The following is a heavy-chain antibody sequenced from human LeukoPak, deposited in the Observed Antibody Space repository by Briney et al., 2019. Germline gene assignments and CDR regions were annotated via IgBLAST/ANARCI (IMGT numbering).Heavy chain of an antibody. J-gene: IGHJ4*02. V-gene: IGHV1-18*01. CDR3: ARVADYGSGSHLFDY. CDR1: GYTFLNYD. D-gene: IGHD3-10*01. CDR2: ISAHNCNT. Sequence: ASVKVSCKASGYTFLNYDFTWVRQAPGQGLEWIGWISAHNCNTKYAQRFQGRVTMTADTSTTTAYMELRSLRSDDTAVYYCARVADYGSGSHLFDYWGQGTLVAVSS.